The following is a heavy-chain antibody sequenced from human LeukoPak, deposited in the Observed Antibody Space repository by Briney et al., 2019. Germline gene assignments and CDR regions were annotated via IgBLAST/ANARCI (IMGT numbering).Heavy chain of an antibody. CDR1: GDSFSSYY. J-gene: IGHJ4*02. CDR3: ARTEYYFDY. V-gene: IGHV4-59*01. D-gene: IGHD3-10*01. Sequence: PSETLSLTCTVSGDSFSSYYWRWIRQPPGKGLEWIGYIYYSGSTNYNPSLKSRVSISVDTSKNQFSLKVSSVTAADTAVYYCARTEYYFDYWGQGTLVTVSS. CDR2: IYYSGST.